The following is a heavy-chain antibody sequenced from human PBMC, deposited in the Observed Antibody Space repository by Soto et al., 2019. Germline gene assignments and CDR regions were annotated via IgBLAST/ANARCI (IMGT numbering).Heavy chain of an antibody. J-gene: IGHJ6*02. CDR2: VNGRGDSA. CDR3: AKGRSYYYYYGVDV. Sequence: PGGSLRLSCAASGFTFKNFAMSWVRQAPGKGLEWVSAVNGRGDSAFYADSVRGRFTISRDHAKNTIHLQLDSLRVDDTALYYCAKGRSYYYYYGVDVWGQGTTVTVSS. CDR1: GFTFKNFA. V-gene: IGHV3-23*01.